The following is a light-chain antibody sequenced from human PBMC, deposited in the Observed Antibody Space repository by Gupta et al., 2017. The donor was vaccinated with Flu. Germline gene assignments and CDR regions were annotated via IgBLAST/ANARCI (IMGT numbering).Light chain of an antibody. V-gene: IGLV1-40*01. CDR2: GNT. CDR1: SSNIGAGYD. Sequence: QSVLTQPPSVSGAPGQRVTISCTGSSSNIGAGYDVHWYQQVPGTAPNLLIYGNTNRPSGVPDRFSGSKSGTSASLAITGLQAEEEADYYCQSYDSSLSGSWVFGGGTKLTVL. CDR3: QSYDSSLSGSWV. J-gene: IGLJ3*02.